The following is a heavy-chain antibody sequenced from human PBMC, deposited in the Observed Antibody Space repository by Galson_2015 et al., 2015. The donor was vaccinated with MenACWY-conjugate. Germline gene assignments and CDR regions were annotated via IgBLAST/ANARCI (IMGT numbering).Heavy chain of an antibody. CDR3: ARDPPHAWFGELLYLNYYYGMDV. D-gene: IGHD3-10*01. CDR2: ISSSSSTI. CDR1: GFTFSSYS. J-gene: IGHJ6*02. V-gene: IGHV3-48*04. Sequence: SLRLSCAASGFTFSSYSMNWVRQAPGKGLEWVSYISSSSSTIYYADSVKGRFTISRDNAKNSLYLQMNSLRAEDTAVYYCARDPPHAWFGELLYLNYYYGMDVWGQGTTVTVSS.